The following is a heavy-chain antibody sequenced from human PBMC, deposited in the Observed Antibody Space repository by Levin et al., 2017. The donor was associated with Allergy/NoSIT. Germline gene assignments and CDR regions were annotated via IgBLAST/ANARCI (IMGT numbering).Heavy chain of an antibody. D-gene: IGHD3-10*01. CDR2: IKYDGSEK. CDR1: GFTFSNYW. V-gene: IGHV3-7*01. Sequence: GESLKISCAASGFTFSNYWMSWVRQASGKGLEWVANIKYDGSEKYYVDSVKGRFTISRDNSKNTLYLQMNSLRAEDTAVYYCARDPGTIGEYYFDYWGQGTLVTVSS. CDR3: ARDPGTIGEYYFDY. J-gene: IGHJ4*02.